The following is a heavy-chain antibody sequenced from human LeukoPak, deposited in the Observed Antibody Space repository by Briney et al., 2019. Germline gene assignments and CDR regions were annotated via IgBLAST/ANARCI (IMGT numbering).Heavy chain of an antibody. CDR2: VTANGGGT. V-gene: IGHV3-43*02. D-gene: IGHD1-14*01. J-gene: IGHJ3*02. Sequence: GGSLRLSCAASGFTFDDYAMHWVRQAPGKGPEWVSYVTANGGGTYYADSVKGRFVISRDNSKNSLYLQMNILRPEDTALYYCAKILNPHALDISGQGTMVTVSS. CDR1: GFTFDDYA. CDR3: AKILNPHALDI.